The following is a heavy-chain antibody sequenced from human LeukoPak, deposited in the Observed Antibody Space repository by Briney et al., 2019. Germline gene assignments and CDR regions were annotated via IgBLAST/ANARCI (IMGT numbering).Heavy chain of an antibody. J-gene: IGHJ6*03. CDR2: IYYSGGT. CDR3: ARASVVYCYMDV. V-gene: IGHV4-59*01. CDR1: GGSISSYY. Sequence: PSETLSLTCTVSGGSISSYYWSWIRQPPGKGLECIGYIYYSGGTNYNPSLKSRVTISVDTSNNQFSLKLSSVTAADTAVYYCARASVVYCYMDVWGKGTTVTVSS. D-gene: IGHD4-23*01.